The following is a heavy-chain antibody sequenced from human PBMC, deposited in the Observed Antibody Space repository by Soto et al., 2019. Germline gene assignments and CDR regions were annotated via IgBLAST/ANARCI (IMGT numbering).Heavy chain of an antibody. CDR3: ARGLAAAGRGVFFDY. CDR2: INHSGST. D-gene: IGHD6-13*01. V-gene: IGHV4-34*01. CDR1: VGSFSVYY. Sequence: SETLSVTCVVYVGSFSVYYWSWIRQPPGKGLEWIGEINHSGSTNYNPSLKSRVTISVDTSKNQFSLKLSSVTAADTAVYYCARGLAAAGRGVFFDYWGQGTMVTVSS. J-gene: IGHJ4*02.